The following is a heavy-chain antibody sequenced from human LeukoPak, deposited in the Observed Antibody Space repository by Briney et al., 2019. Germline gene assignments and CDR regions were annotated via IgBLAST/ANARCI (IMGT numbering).Heavy chain of an antibody. J-gene: IGHJ4*02. V-gene: IGHV3-23*01. CDR3: AKDLGGIFGVVGGFDY. CDR2: VSGSASDT. CDR1: GFTFSIYA. D-gene: IGHD3-3*01. Sequence: PGGSLRLSCAAPGFTFSIYAMSWVRQAPGKGLEWVAAVSGSASDTNYADSVKGRFTISRDNSKNTLYLQMNSLRAGDTPVYYCAKDLGGIFGVVGGFDYWGQGTQVTVSS.